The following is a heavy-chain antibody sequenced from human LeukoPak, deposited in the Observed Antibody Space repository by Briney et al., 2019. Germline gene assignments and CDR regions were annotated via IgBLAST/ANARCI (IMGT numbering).Heavy chain of an antibody. Sequence: SETLSLTCTVSGGSVSSSIYHWFWIRQPPGKGLEWIGFTYNGGSTYYNPSLKSRVIMSVDMAKNQFSLKVMSVTAADTAVYYCVRGHGGYWGQGTLVTVSS. J-gene: IGHJ4*02. V-gene: IGHV4-61*01. CDR1: GGSVSSSIYH. CDR3: VRGHGGY. CDR2: TYNGGST.